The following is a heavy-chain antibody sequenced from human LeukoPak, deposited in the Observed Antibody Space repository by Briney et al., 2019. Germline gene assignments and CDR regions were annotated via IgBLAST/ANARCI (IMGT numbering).Heavy chain of an antibody. CDR1: GFTFSSYS. CDR3: AKDLRAARRGFDY. D-gene: IGHD6-6*01. Sequence: PGGSLRLSCAASGFTFSSYSMNWVRQAPGKGLEWVSAISGSGGSTYYADSVKGRFTISRDNSKNTLYLQMNSLRAEDTAVYYCAKDLRAARRGFDYWGQGTLVTVSS. J-gene: IGHJ4*02. V-gene: IGHV3-23*01. CDR2: ISGSGGST.